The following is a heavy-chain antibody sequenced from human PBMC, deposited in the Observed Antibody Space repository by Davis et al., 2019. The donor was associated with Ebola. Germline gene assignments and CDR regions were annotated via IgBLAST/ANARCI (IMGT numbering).Heavy chain of an antibody. V-gene: IGHV1-69*05. J-gene: IGHJ4*02. CDR2: IIPIFGTA. CDR3: ARGRFLEWLFAEGY. Sequence: SVKVSCKASGGTFSSYAISWVRQAPGQGLEWMGGIIPIFGTANYAQKFQGRVTMTRNTSISTAYMELSSLRSEDTAVYYCARGRFLEWLFAEGYWGQGTLVTVSS. D-gene: IGHD3-3*01. CDR1: GGTFSSYA.